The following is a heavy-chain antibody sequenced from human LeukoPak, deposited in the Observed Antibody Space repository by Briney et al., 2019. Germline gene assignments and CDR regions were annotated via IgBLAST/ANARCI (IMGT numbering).Heavy chain of an antibody. D-gene: IGHD4-23*01. J-gene: IGHJ4*02. CDR1: GGSISSGGYY. V-gene: IGHV4-61*03. Sequence: PSQTLSLTCTVSGGSISSGGYYWSWIRQPPGKGLECIGYISHRGSTKYNPSLKSRVTISVDTSKNHISLKLSSVTAADTAVYYCARDYGGNSGGYFDYWGQGTLVTVSS. CDR3: ARDYGGNSGGYFDY. CDR2: ISHRGST.